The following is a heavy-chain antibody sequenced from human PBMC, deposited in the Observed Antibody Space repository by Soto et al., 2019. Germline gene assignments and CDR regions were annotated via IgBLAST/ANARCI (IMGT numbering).Heavy chain of an antibody. CDR3: ATNPHRRDGYNLEIGYFDY. V-gene: IGHV4-59*12. CDR2: IYYGGTT. CDR1: GGSFSPNY. J-gene: IGHJ4*02. D-gene: IGHD5-12*01. Sequence: SETLSLTCTVSGGSFSPNYWCWIRQRPGKGQEWVGYIYYGGTTSYNPSLQSRVTISLEASKSQFSMRLTSVTAADTAVYYCATNPHRRDGYNLEIGYFDYWGQGTLVTVS.